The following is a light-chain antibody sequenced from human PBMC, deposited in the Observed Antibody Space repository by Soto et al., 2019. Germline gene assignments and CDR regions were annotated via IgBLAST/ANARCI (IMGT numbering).Light chain of an antibody. V-gene: IGLV2-14*01. J-gene: IGLJ1*01. CDR1: SSDVGGYNY. Sequence: QSALTQPDSVSGSPGQSITISCTGTSSDVGGYNYVSWYQQHPGKAPKLMIYDVSNRPSGVSNRFSDSKSGNTASLTISGLQAEDEADYYCSSYTSRSTLVFGTGTKLTVL. CDR2: DVS. CDR3: SSYTSRSTLV.